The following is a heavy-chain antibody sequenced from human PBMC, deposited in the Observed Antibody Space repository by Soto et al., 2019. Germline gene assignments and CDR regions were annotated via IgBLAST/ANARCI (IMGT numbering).Heavy chain of an antibody. CDR1: GYTFTSHG. V-gene: IGHV1-18*01. CDR3: ARMFRGSNIDYYYYMDV. D-gene: IGHD3-10*01. J-gene: IGHJ6*03. Sequence: QVQLVQSGAEVKKPGASVKVSCKASGYTFTSHGISWVRQAPGQGLEWLGWISANNGDTNYAQKFQGRVTVTTDTSTSTGYMELRSLRSEDTAVYYCARMFRGSNIDYYYYMDVWGKGTTVTVSS. CDR2: ISANNGDT.